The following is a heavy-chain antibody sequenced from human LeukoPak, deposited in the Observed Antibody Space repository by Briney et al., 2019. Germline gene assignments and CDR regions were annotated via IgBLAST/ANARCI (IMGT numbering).Heavy chain of an antibody. CDR2: INPSGGST. J-gene: IGHJ4*02. V-gene: IGHV1-46*01. CDR1: GYTFTSYY. Sequence: ASVKVSCKASGYTFTSYYMHWVRQAPGQGLEWMGIINPSGGSTSYAQKFQGRVTMTRDTSTSTVYMELSSLRSEDTAVYYCAREGPCQYSSGWYVDYWGQGTLVTVSS. D-gene: IGHD6-19*01. CDR3: AREGPCQYSSGWYVDY.